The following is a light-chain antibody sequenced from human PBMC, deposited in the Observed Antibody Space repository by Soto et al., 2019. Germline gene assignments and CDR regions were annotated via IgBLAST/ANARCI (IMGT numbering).Light chain of an antibody. Sequence: DIHMTQSPSSLSASVGYIVTITCRASQGVRSFLAWYQNKKGRAPRLLIYATSTLQSGVPSRFRGSGYGTELTITISSMQPEDFETYYCQQLNSYTITFGHGTRLEIK. J-gene: IGKJ5*01. V-gene: IGKV1-9*01. CDR2: ATS. CDR3: QQLNSYTIT. CDR1: QGVRSF.